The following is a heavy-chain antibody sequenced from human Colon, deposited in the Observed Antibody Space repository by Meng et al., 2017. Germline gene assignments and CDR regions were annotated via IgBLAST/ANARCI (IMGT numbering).Heavy chain of an antibody. Sequence: GESLKISCAASGFTFSSYAMHWVRQAPGKVLEWVAVISYDGSNKYYADSVKGRFTISRDNSKNTLYLQMNSLRAEDTAVYYCARVGYSYGYEEGFDYWGQGTLVTVSS. D-gene: IGHD5-18*01. CDR2: ISYDGSNK. V-gene: IGHV3-30*01. CDR1: GFTFSSYA. J-gene: IGHJ4*02. CDR3: ARVGYSYGYEEGFDY.